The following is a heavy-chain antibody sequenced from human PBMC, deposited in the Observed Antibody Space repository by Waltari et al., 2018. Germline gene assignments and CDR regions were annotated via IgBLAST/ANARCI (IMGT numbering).Heavy chain of an antibody. D-gene: IGHD6-13*01. CDR1: GYTFTGYY. J-gene: IGHJ4*02. Sequence: QVQLVQSGAEVKKPGASVKVSCKASGYTFTGYYMHWVRQAPGLGLEWMGWINPNSGGTNYAQEFQGRVTMTRDTSISTAYMELSRLRSDDTAVYYCARGQVGAAAAKGTYYFDYWGQGTLVTVSS. V-gene: IGHV1-2*02. CDR2: INPNSGGT. CDR3: ARGQVGAAAAKGTYYFDY.